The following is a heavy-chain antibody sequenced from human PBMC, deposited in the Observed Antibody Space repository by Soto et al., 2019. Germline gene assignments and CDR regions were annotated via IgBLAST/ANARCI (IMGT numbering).Heavy chain of an antibody. CDR2: INGYNGNT. Sequence: QVQRVQSGAEVKKPGASVKVSCKASGYTFSTYGISWVRQAPGQGLEWMGWINGYNGNTNYAPKLQGRITMTTDTSTNTAYMELRSPRSDDTGVYYCARMGDVPYYYYGMDVWGQGTTVTVSS. J-gene: IGHJ6*02. V-gene: IGHV1-18*01. CDR3: ARMGDVPYYYYGMDV. CDR1: GYTFSTYG. D-gene: IGHD3-16*01.